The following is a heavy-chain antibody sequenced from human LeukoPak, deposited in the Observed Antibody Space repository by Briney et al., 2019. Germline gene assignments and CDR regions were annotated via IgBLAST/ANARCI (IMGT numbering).Heavy chain of an antibody. CDR2: IYYSGST. V-gene: IGHV4-59*01. Sequence: SETLSLTCTVSGGSISSYYWSWIRQPPGKGLEWIGYIYYSGSTNYNPSLKSRVTISVDTSKNQFSLKLSPVTAADTAVYYCAGGETSSWYSYYYYMDVWGKGTTVTVSS. CDR3: AGGETSSWYSYYYYMDV. J-gene: IGHJ6*03. CDR1: GGSISSYY. D-gene: IGHD6-13*01.